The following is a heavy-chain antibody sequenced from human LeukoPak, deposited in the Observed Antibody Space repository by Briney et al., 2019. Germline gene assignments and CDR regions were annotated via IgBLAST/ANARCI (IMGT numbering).Heavy chain of an antibody. J-gene: IGHJ4*02. V-gene: IGHV3-66*01. D-gene: IGHD3-22*01. Sequence: GGSLRLSCAASGFTVSSNYMSWVRQAPGKGLEWVSVIYSCGSTYYADSVKGRFTISRDNSKSTLYLQMNSLRAEDTAVYYCARDRNPYDSSGYFDYWGQGTLVTVSS. CDR1: GFTVSSNY. CDR3: ARDRNPYDSSGYFDY. CDR2: IYSCGST.